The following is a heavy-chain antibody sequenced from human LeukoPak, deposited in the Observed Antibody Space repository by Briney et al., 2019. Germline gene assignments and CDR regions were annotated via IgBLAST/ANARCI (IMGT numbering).Heavy chain of an antibody. CDR1: GGSISSYY. D-gene: IGHD5-18*01. V-gene: IGHV4-59*12. CDR3: ARSPTDTAMDIDY. J-gene: IGHJ4*02. Sequence: SETLSLTCTVSGGSISSYYWSWIRQPPGKGLEWIGSIYYSGSTYYNPSLKSRVTISVDTSKNQFSLKLSSVTAADTAVYYCARSPTDTAMDIDYWGQGTLVTVSS. CDR2: IYYSGST.